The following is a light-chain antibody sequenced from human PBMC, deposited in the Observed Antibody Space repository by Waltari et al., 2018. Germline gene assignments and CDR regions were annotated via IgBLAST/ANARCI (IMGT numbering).Light chain of an antibody. V-gene: IGKV3-15*01. J-gene: IGKJ2*03. CDR2: GAS. CDR1: QSVSSN. CDR3: QQYNNWPYS. Sequence: EIVMTPSPATLAVSPGERATRSCRASQSVSSNLAWYQQKPGQAPRLLIYGASTRATGIPARFSGSGSGTEFTLTISSLQSEDFAVYYCQQYNNWPYSFGQGTKLEIK.